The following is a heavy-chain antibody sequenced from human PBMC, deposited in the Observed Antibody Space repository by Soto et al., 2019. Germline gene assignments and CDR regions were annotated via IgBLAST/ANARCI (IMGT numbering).Heavy chain of an antibody. J-gene: IGHJ6*02. V-gene: IGHV3-21*01. Sequence: PGGSLRLSCAASGFTFSSYSMNWVRQAPGKGLEWVSSISSSSSYIYYADSVKGRFTISRDNAKNSLYLQMNSLRAEDTAVYYCARGRYCSSTSCYSYYYYGMDVWGQGTTVTVSS. D-gene: IGHD2-2*02. CDR2: ISSSSSYI. CDR1: GFTFSSYS. CDR3: ARGRYCSSTSCYSYYYYGMDV.